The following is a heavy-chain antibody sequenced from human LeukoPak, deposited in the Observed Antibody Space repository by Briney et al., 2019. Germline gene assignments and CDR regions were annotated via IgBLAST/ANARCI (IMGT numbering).Heavy chain of an antibody. D-gene: IGHD1-20*01. CDR1: GFIFSSYS. CDR2: ITGSGGNT. V-gene: IGHV3-23*01. J-gene: IGHJ4*02. CDR3: ARDSHPITGTTGYFDY. Sequence: PGGSLRLSCAASGFIFSSYSMSWVRQAPGKGLEWVSVITGSGGNTYYADSVKGRFTISKDNSKNTLYLQMNSLRAEDTAVYYCARDSHPITGTTGYFDYWGQGTLVTVSS.